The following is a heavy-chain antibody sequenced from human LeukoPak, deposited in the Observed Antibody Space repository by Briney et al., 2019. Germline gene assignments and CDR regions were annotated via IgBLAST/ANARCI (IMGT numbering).Heavy chain of an antibody. Sequence: ASVKVSCKASGGTFSSYAISWVRQVPGQGLEWMGGIIPIFGTANYAQKFQGRVTITADESTSTAYMELSSLRSEDTAVYYCARVGITMVRGVSPGYYFDYWGQGTLVTVSS. V-gene: IGHV1-69*13. CDR3: ARVGITMVRGVSPGYYFDY. CDR1: GGTFSSYA. D-gene: IGHD3-10*01. J-gene: IGHJ4*02. CDR2: IIPIFGTA.